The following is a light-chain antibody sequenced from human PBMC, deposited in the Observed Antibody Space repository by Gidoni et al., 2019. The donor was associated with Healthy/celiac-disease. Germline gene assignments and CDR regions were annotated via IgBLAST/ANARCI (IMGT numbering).Light chain of an antibody. Sequence: DIQMTQSPSSLSASVGDRLTSTCQASQDISNYLNWYQQKPGKAPKLLIYDASNLETGVPARFSGSGSGTDFTFTISSLQPEDIATYYCQQYDNLPLTFGGXTKVEIK. V-gene: IGKV1-33*01. CDR1: QDISNY. CDR2: DAS. CDR3: QQYDNLPLT. J-gene: IGKJ4*01.